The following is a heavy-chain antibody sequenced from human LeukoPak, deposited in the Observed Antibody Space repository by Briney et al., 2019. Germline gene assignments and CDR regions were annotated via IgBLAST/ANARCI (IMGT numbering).Heavy chain of an antibody. V-gene: IGHV3-30*02. CDR3: AKNFDFWSGLGFNWFDP. D-gene: IGHD3-3*01. Sequence: GGSLRLSCAASGFTFSSYGMHWVRQAPGKGLEWVAFIRYDGSNKYYADSVKGRFTISSDNSKNTLYLQMNSLRAEDTAVYYCAKNFDFWSGLGFNWFDPWGQGTLVTVSS. J-gene: IGHJ5*02. CDR2: IRYDGSNK. CDR1: GFTFSSYG.